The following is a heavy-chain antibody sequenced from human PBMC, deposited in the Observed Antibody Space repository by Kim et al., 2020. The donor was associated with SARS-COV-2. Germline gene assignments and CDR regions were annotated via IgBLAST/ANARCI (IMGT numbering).Heavy chain of an antibody. D-gene: IGHD3-10*01. J-gene: IGHJ4*02. V-gene: IGHV3-30*04. CDR2: ISYDGSNK. Sequence: GGSLRLSCAASGFTFSSYAMHWVRQAPGKGLEWVAVISYDGSNKYYADSVKGRFTISRDNSKNTLYLQMNSLRAEDTAVYYCAREGANEILSFDYWGQGTLVTVSS. CDR1: GFTFSSYA. CDR3: AREGANEILSFDY.